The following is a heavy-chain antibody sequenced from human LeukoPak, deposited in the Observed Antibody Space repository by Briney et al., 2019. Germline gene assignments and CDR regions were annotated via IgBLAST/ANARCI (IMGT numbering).Heavy chain of an antibody. CDR2: LKSDGSDT. D-gene: IGHD1-1*01. Sequence: PGGSLRLSRAASGFTFSNYWMHWVRQAPGKGLVWVSRLKSDGSDTGYADSVKGRFTISRDNAKSTLYLQMNSLRAEDTAVYYCARENWYLDSWGQGTLVSVSS. CDR1: GFTFSNYW. CDR3: ARENWYLDS. V-gene: IGHV3-74*01. J-gene: IGHJ4*02.